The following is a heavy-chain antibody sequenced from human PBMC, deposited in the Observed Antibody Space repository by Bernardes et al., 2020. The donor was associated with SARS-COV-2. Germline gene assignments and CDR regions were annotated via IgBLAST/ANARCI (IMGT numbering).Heavy chain of an antibody. CDR2: IYSGGIT. CDR1: GDCYSSSSYF. Sequence: TLSLNFTFSGDCYSSSSYFVGWIRPPPGKGLEWIGSIYSGGITYYNPSLKSRATISVDTSKNKFSLQLTSVTAADTAMYYCASTPVTMILVVITYYYFDLWGRGTLVTVSS. V-gene: IGHV4-39*01. CDR3: ASTPVTMILVVITYYYFDL. D-gene: IGHD3-22*01. J-gene: IGHJ2*01.